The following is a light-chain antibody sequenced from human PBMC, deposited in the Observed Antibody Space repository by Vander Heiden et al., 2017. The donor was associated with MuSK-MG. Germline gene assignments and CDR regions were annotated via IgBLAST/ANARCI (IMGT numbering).Light chain of an antibody. V-gene: IGLV1-40*01. CDR2: GGT. J-gene: IGLJ1*01. CDR3: QPYDRSLGGHV. CDR1: SSNIGAGYD. Sequence: QSVLTQAPSVSGAPGQRVTISCTGSSSNIGAGYDVHWYQQLPGAAPKVVINGGTNRPSGVPDRFSGSTSGTSASLAITGLQAEDEADYYCQPYDRSLGGHVFGTGTKVTVL.